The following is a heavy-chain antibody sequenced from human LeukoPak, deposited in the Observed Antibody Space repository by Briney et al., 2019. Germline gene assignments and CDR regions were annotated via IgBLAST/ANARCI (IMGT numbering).Heavy chain of an antibody. CDR1: GYTFTSYG. CDR3: AKDRTGDYAFNL. CDR2: ISAYNGNT. D-gene: IGHD4-17*01. Sequence: APVKVSCKASGYTFTSYGISWVRQAPGQGLEWMGWISAYNGNTNYAQKLQGRVTMTTDTSTSTAYMELRSLRAEDTAVYYCAKDRTGDYAFNLWGQGTLVTVSS. V-gene: IGHV1-18*01. J-gene: IGHJ5*02.